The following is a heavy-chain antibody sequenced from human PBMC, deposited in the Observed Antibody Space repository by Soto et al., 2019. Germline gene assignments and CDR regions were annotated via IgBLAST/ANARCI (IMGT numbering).Heavy chain of an antibody. CDR3: ARGGLEPFDY. Sequence: EVQLVESGGGLVQPWGSLRLSCAASGFNLGSYWMHWVRQAPGKGLVWVSRINDYGTTINYAESVEGRFTISRDDAKSEVYLQMNNLRAEDTAVYYCARGGLEPFDYWGQGALVTVSS. CDR1: GFNLGSYW. D-gene: IGHD1-1*01. J-gene: IGHJ4*02. V-gene: IGHV3-74*01. CDR2: INDYGTTI.